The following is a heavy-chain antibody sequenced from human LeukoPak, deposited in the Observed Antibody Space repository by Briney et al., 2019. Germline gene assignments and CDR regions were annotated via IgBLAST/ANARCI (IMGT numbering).Heavy chain of an antibody. D-gene: IGHD2-2*01. CDR3: ARLYCSSTSSLFDY. J-gene: IGHJ4*02. CDR2: ISSNGGST. Sequence: GGSLRLSCTASGFTFSNYAMHWVRQAPGKGLEYVAAISSNGGSTYYANSVKGRVTIPRDNSKNTLHLQMGSLRAEDMAVYYCARLYCSSTSSLFDYWGQGTLVTVSS. V-gene: IGHV3-64*01. CDR1: GFTFSNYA.